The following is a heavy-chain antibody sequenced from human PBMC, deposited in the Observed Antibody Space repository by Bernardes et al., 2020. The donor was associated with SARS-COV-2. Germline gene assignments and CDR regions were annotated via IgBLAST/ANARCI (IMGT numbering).Heavy chain of an antibody. V-gene: IGHV1-46*01. D-gene: IGHD4-17*01. CDR3: ARARMTSMTAAGY. Sequence: PSVKVSCKASGYTFTSYYMHWVRQAPGQGLEWMGITNPSDGSTRYAQKFQGRVTMTRDTSTSTFYMDLSSLRSEDTAVYYCARARMTSMTAAGYWGQGTLVTVSS. CDR2: TNPSDGST. J-gene: IGHJ4*02. CDR1: GYTFTSYY.